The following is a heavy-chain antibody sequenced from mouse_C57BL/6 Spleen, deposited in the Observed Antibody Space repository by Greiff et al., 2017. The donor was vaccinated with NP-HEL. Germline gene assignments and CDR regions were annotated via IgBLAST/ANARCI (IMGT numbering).Heavy chain of an antibody. Sequence: VQLQQPGAELVRPGTSVKLSCKASGYTFTSYWMHWVKQRPGQGLEWIGVIDPSDSYTNYNQKFKGKATLTVDTSSSTAYMQLSSLTSEDSAVYYCARDSSGYNWYFDVWGTGTTVTVSS. CDR1: GYTFTSYW. D-gene: IGHD3-2*02. CDR2: IDPSDSYT. CDR3: ARDSSGYNWYFDV. V-gene: IGHV1-59*01. J-gene: IGHJ1*03.